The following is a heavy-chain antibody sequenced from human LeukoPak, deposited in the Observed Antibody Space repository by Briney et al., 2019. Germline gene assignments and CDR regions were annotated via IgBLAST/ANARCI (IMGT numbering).Heavy chain of an antibody. D-gene: IGHD3-16*01. CDR3: ARGQSYGYYFDY. J-gene: IGHJ4*02. Sequence: PSETLSLTCTVSGGSISSYYWSWIRQPPGKGLEWIGYIYYSGSTNYYPSLKSRVTISVDTSKNQFSLKLSSVTAADTAVYYCARGQSYGYYFDYWGQGTLVTVSS. CDR2: IYYSGST. CDR1: GGSISSYY. V-gene: IGHV4-59*01.